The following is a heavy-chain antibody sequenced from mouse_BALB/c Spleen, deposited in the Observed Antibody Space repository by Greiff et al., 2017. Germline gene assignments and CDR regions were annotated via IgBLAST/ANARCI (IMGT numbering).Heavy chain of an antibody. V-gene: IGHV5-12-2*01. CDR3: ARHRSWFAY. Sequence: EVKLEESGGGLVQPGGSMKLSCAASGFTFSSYTMSWVRQTPEKRLEWVAYISNGGGSTYYPDTVKGRFTISRDNAKNTLYLQMSSLKSEDTAMYYCARHRSWFAYWGQGTLVTVSA. D-gene: IGHD2-14*01. CDR2: ISNGGGST. J-gene: IGHJ3*01. CDR1: GFTFSSYT.